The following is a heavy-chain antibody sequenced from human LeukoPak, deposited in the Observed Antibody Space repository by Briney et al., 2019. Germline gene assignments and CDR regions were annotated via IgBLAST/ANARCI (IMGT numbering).Heavy chain of an antibody. Sequence: ASVKVSCKASGGTFSSYAISWVRQAPGQGLEWMGGIIPIFGTANYAQKFQGRVTITADESTSTAYMELSSPRSEDTAVYYCAREMNVVVPAAISARIFDYWGQGTLVTVSS. CDR1: GGTFSSYA. V-gene: IGHV1-69*13. CDR3: AREMNVVVPAAISARIFDY. CDR2: IIPIFGTA. D-gene: IGHD2-2*02. J-gene: IGHJ4*02.